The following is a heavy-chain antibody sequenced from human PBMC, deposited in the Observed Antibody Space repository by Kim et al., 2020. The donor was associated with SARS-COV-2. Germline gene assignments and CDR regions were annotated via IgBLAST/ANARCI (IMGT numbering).Heavy chain of an antibody. J-gene: IGHJ5*02. CDR3: AKDLTMVRGDDP. Sequence: LSLTCAASGFTFSSYAMSWVRQAPGKGLEWVSAISGSGGSTYYADSVKGRFTISRDNSKNTLYLQMNSLRAEDTAVYYCAKDLTMVRGDDPWGQGTLVTVSS. CDR2: ISGSGGST. D-gene: IGHD3-10*01. V-gene: IGHV3-23*01. CDR1: GFTFSSYA.